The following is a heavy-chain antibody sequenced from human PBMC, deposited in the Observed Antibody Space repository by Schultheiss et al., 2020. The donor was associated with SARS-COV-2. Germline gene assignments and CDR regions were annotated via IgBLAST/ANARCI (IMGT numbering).Heavy chain of an antibody. D-gene: IGHD2-21*02. CDR1: GYSFSSYW. CDR3: ARQHCGGDCPFDY. J-gene: IGHJ4*02. V-gene: IGHV5-51*01. CDR2: IYPGDSDT. Sequence: GESLKISCKGSGYSFSSYWLGWVRQMPGKGLEWMGIIYPGDSDTRYSPSFQGQVTISADRSISTAYLQWSSLKASDTAMYYCARQHCGGDCPFDYWGQGTLVTVSS.